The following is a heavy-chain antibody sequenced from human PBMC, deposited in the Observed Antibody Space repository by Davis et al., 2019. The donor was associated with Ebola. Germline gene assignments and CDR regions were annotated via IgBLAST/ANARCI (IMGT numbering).Heavy chain of an antibody. D-gene: IGHD2-2*02. V-gene: IGHV1-8*01. CDR1: GYTFTSYD. J-gene: IGHJ5*02. Sequence: AASVKVSCKASGYTFTSYDINWVRQATGQGLEWMGWMNPNSGNTGYAQKFQGRVTMTRNTSISTAYMELSSLRSEDTAVYYCARELWGYCSSTSCYKEGNWFDPWGQGTLVTVSS. CDR3: ARELWGYCSSTSCYKEGNWFDP. CDR2: MNPNSGNT.